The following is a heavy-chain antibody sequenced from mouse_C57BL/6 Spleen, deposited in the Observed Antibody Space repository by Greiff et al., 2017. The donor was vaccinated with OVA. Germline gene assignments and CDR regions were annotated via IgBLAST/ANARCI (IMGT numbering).Heavy chain of an antibody. CDR2: ISSGSSTI. V-gene: IGHV5-17*01. CDR3: ARRAAQAAYFDY. D-gene: IGHD3-2*02. CDR1: GFTFSDYG. Sequence: EVKLVESGGGLVKPGGSLKLSCAASGFTFSDYGMHWVRQAPEKGPEWVAYISSGSSTIYYADTVKGRFTISRDNAKNTLFLQMTSLRSEDTAMYYCARRAAQAAYFDYWGQGTTLTVSS. J-gene: IGHJ2*01.